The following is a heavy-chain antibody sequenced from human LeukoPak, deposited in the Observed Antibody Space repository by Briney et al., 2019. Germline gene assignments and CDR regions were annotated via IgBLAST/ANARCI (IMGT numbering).Heavy chain of an antibody. CDR3: ARPIGLASNYYYMDV. CDR1: GGSFSGYY. V-gene: IGHV4-34*01. J-gene: IGHJ6*03. D-gene: IGHD2/OR15-2a*01. CDR2: INHSGST. Sequence: SETLSLTCAVYGGSFSGYYWSWIRQPPGKGLEWIGEINHSGSTNYNPSLKSRVTISVDTSKNQFSLKLSSVTAADTAVYYCARPIGLASNYYYMDVWGKGTTVTVSS.